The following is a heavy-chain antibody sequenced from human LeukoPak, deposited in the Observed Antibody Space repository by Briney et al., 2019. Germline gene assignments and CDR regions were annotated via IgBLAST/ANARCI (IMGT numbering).Heavy chain of an antibody. V-gene: IGHV4-38-2*01. D-gene: IGHD7-27*01. CDR2: IYHSGST. CDR3: ARRLLGTEYNWFDP. Sequence: PSETLSLTCAVSGYSISSGYYWGWIRQPPGKGLEWIGSIYHSGSTYYNPSLKSRVTISVDTSKNQFSLKLSSVTAADAAVYYCARRLLGTEYNWFDPWGQGTLVTVSS. CDR1: GYSISSGYY. J-gene: IGHJ5*02.